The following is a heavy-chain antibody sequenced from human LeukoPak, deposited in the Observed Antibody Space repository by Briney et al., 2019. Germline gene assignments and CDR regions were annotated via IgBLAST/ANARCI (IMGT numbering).Heavy chain of an antibody. CDR1: GYTFTSCG. J-gene: IGHJ4*02. CDR2: ISAYNGNT. Sequence: ASVKVSCKASGYTFTSCGISWVRQAPGQGLEGMGWISAYNGNTNYAQKLQGRVTMTTDTSTSTAYMELRSLRSDDTAVYYCAAGGGYTAMDKNFDYWGQGTLVTVSS. D-gene: IGHD5-18*01. V-gene: IGHV1-18*01. CDR3: AAGGGYTAMDKNFDY.